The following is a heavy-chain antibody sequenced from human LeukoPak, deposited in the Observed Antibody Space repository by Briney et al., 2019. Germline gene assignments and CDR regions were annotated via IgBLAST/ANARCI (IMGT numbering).Heavy chain of an antibody. CDR3: ARDEDVVVPALDY. CDR2: ISYDGSNK. Sequence: GGSLRLSCAASGFIFSSYAMHWVRQAPGKGLEWVAVISYDGSNKYYADSVKGRFTISRDNSKNTLYLQMNSLRAEDTAVYYCARDEDVVVPALDYWGQGTLVTVSS. V-gene: IGHV3-30-3*01. CDR1: GFIFSSYA. J-gene: IGHJ4*02. D-gene: IGHD2-2*01.